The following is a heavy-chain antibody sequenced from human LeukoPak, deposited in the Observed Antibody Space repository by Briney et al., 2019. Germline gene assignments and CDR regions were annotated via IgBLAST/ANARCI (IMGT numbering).Heavy chain of an antibody. CDR1: GGTFNRYA. Sequence: VASVKVSCKASGGTFNRYAISWVRQAPGQGLGWMGGIIPMFDTANYAQRFQGRLTITADKSTSTGYMELSSLTSEDTAVYYCARADNWEGAKGDWGQGTMVTVSS. CDR2: IIPMFDTA. V-gene: IGHV1-69*06. CDR3: ARADNWEGAKGD. J-gene: IGHJ3*01. D-gene: IGHD3-16*01.